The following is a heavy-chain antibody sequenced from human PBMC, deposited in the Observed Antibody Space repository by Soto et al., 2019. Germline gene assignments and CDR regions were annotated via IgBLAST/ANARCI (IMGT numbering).Heavy chain of an antibody. D-gene: IGHD4-17*01. V-gene: IGHV1-69*10. CDR2: TIPELGTS. J-gene: IGHJ4*02. CDR1: GGFNNYA. CDR3: ARTSMTRIDY. Sequence: ASEKVSCKASGGFNNYAVSWVRQAPGQGLEWMGVTIPELGTSNYAQRLQGRVTITVDKATNTAYLNLTTLTSEDTAIYYCARTSMTRIDYWGQGTLVTVSS.